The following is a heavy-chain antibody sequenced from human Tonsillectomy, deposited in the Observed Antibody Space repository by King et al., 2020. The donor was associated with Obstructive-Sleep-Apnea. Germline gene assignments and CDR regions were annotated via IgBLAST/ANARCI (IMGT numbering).Heavy chain of an antibody. CDR1: GFTLSRYA. CDR3: ARDQDDVVVVVAALGSSGMDV. J-gene: IGHJ6*02. V-gene: IGHV3-30*04. Sequence: VQLVESGGGVVQPGRSLRLSCAVSGFTLSRYAMHWVRQAPGKGLEWVTVISYDGKNKYHADSVKGRFTISRDNSKNTLNLQMNSLRAEDTAVYYCARDQDDVVVVVAALGSSGMDVWGQGTTVTVSS. D-gene: IGHD2-15*01. CDR2: ISYDGKNK.